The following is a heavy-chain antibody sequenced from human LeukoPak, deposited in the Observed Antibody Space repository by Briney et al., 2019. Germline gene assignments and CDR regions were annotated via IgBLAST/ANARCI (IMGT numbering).Heavy chain of an antibody. J-gene: IGHJ4*02. D-gene: IGHD1-26*01. V-gene: IGHV4-34*01. Sequence: PSETLSLTCAVYGGXFSGYYCNWFRQPPGKGLEWIGDINHYGSTNYNPSLKSRVTISVDTSKNQFSLKVTSVTAADTAVYYCATIVGATKDPFDYWGQGTLVTVSS. CDR3: ATIVGATKDPFDY. CDR2: INHYGST. CDR1: GGXFSGYY.